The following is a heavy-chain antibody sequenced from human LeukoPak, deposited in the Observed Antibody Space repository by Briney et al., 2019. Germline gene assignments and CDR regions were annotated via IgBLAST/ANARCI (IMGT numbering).Heavy chain of an antibody. D-gene: IGHD3-10*01. Sequence: KASETLSLTCTVSGGSISSGGYYRSWIRQHPGKGLEWIGYIYYSGSAYYNPSLKSRVTISVDTSENQFSLKLSSVTAADTAVYYCARVNYGSATKEDYWGQGTLVTVSS. V-gene: IGHV4-31*03. CDR1: GGSISSGGYY. CDR2: IYYSGSA. J-gene: IGHJ4*02. CDR3: ARVNYGSATKEDY.